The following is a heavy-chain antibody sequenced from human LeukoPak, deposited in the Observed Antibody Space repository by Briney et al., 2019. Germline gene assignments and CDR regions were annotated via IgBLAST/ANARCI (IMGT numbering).Heavy chain of an antibody. V-gene: IGHV3-30*02. CDR2: IRYDGTNK. Sequence: GGSLRLSCAASGFTFSRYGMHWVRQAPGKGLEWVAFIRYDGTNKEYADSVKGRFTISRDNSKNTVYLLMNSLRAEDTAVYYCAKDHNLRAGDRDAFDIWGRGTMVTVSS. J-gene: IGHJ3*02. CDR1: GFTFSRYG. D-gene: IGHD2-21*01. CDR3: AKDHNLRAGDRDAFDI.